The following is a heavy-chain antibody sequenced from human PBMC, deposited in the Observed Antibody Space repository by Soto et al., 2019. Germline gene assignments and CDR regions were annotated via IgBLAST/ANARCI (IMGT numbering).Heavy chain of an antibody. CDR3: ARGTPRAPPTSRYGMDV. D-gene: IGHD6-6*01. V-gene: IGHV3-74*01. CDR1: GFTFNNYW. J-gene: IGHJ6*02. Sequence: PGGSLRLSCVASGFTFNNYWMHWVRQAPGKGPVWVSRINSDGSNTGYADSVKGRFTISRDNAKNTLYLQMNSLRAEDTAVYHCARGTPRAPPTSRYGMDVWGQGTTVTVSS. CDR2: INSDGSNT.